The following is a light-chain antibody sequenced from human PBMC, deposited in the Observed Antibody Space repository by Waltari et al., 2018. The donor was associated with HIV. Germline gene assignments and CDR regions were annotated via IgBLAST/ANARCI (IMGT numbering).Light chain of an antibody. Sequence: QSVLTQPPSASGTPGQRVTISCSGSSSNIGSNTVNWYQQLPGTAPKLIIYSNNQRPSGVPDRFSGSKSGTSASLAISGLQSEDEADYYCTAWDDGLSDPVFGGGTKLTVL. CDR3: TAWDDGLSDPV. J-gene: IGLJ3*02. CDR2: SNN. V-gene: IGLV1-44*01. CDR1: SSNIGSNT.